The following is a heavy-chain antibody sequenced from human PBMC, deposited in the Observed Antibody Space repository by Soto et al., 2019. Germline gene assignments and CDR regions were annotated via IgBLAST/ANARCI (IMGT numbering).Heavy chain of an antibody. CDR2: INHSGST. V-gene: IGHV4-34*01. D-gene: IGHD4-4*01. Sequence: PSETLSLTCAVYGGSFSGYYWSWIRQSPGKGLEWIGEINHSGSTNYNPSLKSRVTISLDTSKNQFSLKVSSATAADTAVYYCARHSNRNYGLYYFDYWGLGALVTVSS. J-gene: IGHJ4*02. CDR3: ARHSNRNYGLYYFDY. CDR1: GGSFSGYY.